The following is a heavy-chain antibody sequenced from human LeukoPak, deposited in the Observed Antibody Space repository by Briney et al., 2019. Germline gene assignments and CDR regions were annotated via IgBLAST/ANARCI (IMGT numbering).Heavy chain of an antibody. CDR2: IFYSGSP. D-gene: IGHD5-12*01. J-gene: IGHJ4*02. CDR1: DDSITIYY. V-gene: IGHV4-59*01. Sequence: PSETLSLTCTVSDDSITIYYWSWIRQPPGRGLEWIGYIFYSGSPNYNPSLKSRVTISVDTSKNQFSLKLSSVTAPDTAVYYGARRGRHSGYDLDYWGQGTLVTVSS. CDR3: ARRGRHSGYDLDY.